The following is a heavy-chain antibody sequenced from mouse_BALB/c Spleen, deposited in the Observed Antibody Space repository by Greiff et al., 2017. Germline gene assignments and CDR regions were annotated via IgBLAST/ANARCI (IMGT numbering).Heavy chain of an antibody. CDR3: ARGYDWYFDV. V-gene: IGHV5-17*02. J-gene: IGHJ1*01. D-gene: IGHD2-2*01. CDR2: ISSGSSTI. CDR1: GFTFSSFG. Sequence: DVQLVESGGGLVQPGGSRKLSCAASGFTFSSFGMHWVRQAPEKGLEWVAYISSGSSTIYYADTVKGRFTISRDNPKNTLFLQMTSLRSEDTAMYYCARGYDWYFDVWGAGTTVTVSS.